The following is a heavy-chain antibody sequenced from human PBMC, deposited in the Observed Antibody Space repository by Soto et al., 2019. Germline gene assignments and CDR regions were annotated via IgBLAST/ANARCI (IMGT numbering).Heavy chain of an antibody. CDR2: IYHSGSS. Sequence: QLQLQESGSGLVKPSQTLSLTCAVSGGSISSGGYSWNWIRQPPGKGLEWIGYIYHSGSSYYNPSRKSRVTISVDRSKNQFSLKLSSVTAAATAVYYCAAGGGLPRYYWGQGTLVTVSS. D-gene: IGHD5-12*01. V-gene: IGHV4-30-2*01. J-gene: IGHJ4*02. CDR3: AAGGGLPRYY. CDR1: GGSISSGGYS.